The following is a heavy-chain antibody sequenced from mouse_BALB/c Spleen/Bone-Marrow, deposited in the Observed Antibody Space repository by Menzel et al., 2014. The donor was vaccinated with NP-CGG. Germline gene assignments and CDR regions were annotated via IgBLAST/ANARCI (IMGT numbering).Heavy chain of an antibody. V-gene: IGHV1S135*01. Sequence: VQLQQSGPELMKPGASVKISCKASGYSFTSYYMRWVKQSHGKSLEWIGYIDPFNGGTSYNQKFKGKATLTVDKSSSTAYMHLSSLTSEDSAVYYCAGSTMISAWFAYWGQGTLVTVSA. D-gene: IGHD2-4*01. CDR2: IDPFNGGT. J-gene: IGHJ3*01. CDR3: AGSTMISAWFAY. CDR1: GYSFTSYY.